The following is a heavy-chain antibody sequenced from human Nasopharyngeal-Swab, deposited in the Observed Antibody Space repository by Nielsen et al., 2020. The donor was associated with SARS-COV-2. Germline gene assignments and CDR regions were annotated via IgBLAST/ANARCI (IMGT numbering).Heavy chain of an antibody. CDR2: ISGSGGST. D-gene: IGHD3-22*01. CDR1: GFTFSTYA. CDR3: AKRDDYYESSGLGD. Sequence: GESLKISCAASGFTFSTYAMYWLRQPPAKGLEWVSIISGSGGSTYYADSVKGRFTISRDNSKNTLYLQMNSLRAEDTAVYYCAKRDDYYESSGLGDWGQGTLVTVSS. V-gene: IGHV3-23*01. J-gene: IGHJ4*02.